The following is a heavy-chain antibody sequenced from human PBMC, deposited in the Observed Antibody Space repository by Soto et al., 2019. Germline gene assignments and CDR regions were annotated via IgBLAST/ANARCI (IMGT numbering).Heavy chain of an antibody. CDR2: ISYDGSNK. Sequence: LRLSCAASGFTFSSYAMHWVRQAPGKGLEWVAVISYDGSNKYYADSVKGRFTISRDNSKNTLYLQMNSLRAEDTAVYYCAREGYSSSSYLDYWGQGTLVTVSS. D-gene: IGHD6-13*01. J-gene: IGHJ4*02. CDR1: GFTFSSYA. V-gene: IGHV3-30-3*01. CDR3: AREGYSSSSYLDY.